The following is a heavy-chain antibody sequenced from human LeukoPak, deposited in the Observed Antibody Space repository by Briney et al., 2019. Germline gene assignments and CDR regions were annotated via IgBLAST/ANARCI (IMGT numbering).Heavy chain of an antibody. CDR2: ISYDGSNK. D-gene: IGHD6-19*01. V-gene: IGHV3-30-3*01. Sequence: GGSLRLSCAASGFTFSSYAMHWVRQAPGKGLEWVAVISYDGSNKYYADSVKGRFTISRDSSKNTLYLQMNSLRAEDTAVYYCARDPLYSSGWYKVGAFDIWGQGTMVTVSS. CDR1: GFTFSSYA. J-gene: IGHJ3*02. CDR3: ARDPLYSSGWYKVGAFDI.